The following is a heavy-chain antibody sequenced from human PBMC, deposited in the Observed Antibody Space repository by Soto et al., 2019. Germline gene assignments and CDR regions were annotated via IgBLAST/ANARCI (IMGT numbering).Heavy chain of an antibody. Sequence: QVQLVQSGAEVKKPGASVKVSCQASGYTFTSYGINWVREAPGQELEWMGWISAYNGNTNYPQRLQGRVTMTTDTSTSTAYMDLRSLRSDDTAVYYCARRIVATGVNDAFDIWGQGTTVIVSS. J-gene: IGHJ3*02. D-gene: IGHD5-12*01. CDR3: ARRIVATGVNDAFDI. CDR1: GYTFTSYG. V-gene: IGHV1-18*01. CDR2: ISAYNGNT.